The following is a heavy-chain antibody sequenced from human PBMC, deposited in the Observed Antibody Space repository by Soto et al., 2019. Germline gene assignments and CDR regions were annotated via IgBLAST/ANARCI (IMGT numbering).Heavy chain of an antibody. CDR2: IYYSGST. D-gene: IGHD3-10*01. V-gene: IGHV4-39*01. Sequence: QLQLQESGPGLVKPSETLSLTCTVSGGSISSSSYYWGWIRQPPGKGLEWIGSIYYSGSTYYNPSLKRRFTISVDTSKIQFSLKPSSVTAADTAVYYCARHYKGSVSYYKARYYYGMDVWGQGTTITVSS. CDR3: ARHYKGSVSYYKARYYYGMDV. J-gene: IGHJ6*02. CDR1: GGSISSSSYY.